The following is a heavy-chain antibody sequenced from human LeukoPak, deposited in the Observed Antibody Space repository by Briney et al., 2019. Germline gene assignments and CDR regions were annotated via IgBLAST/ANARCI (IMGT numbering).Heavy chain of an antibody. J-gene: IGHJ4*02. D-gene: IGHD2-2*01. CDR2: IYYSPTP. Sequence: GGEGVXXIYYSPTPNYNPSLKSRVTISVDTSKNQFSLKLSSVTAADTAVYYCARVHCSSTSCYYYFDYWGQGTLVTVSS. V-gene: IGHV4-59*08. CDR3: ARVHCSSTSCYYYFDY.